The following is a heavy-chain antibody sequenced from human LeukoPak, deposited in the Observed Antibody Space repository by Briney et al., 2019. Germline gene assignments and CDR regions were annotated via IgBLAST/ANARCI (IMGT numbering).Heavy chain of an antibody. Sequence: GGSLRLSCVASGFTFTTYWMNWVRQAPGKGLEWVANIKQDGSETYYVDSVKGRFTISRNNGRNSLFLQMGSLRVEDTAVYSCVRGFDGTNAFDLWGQGTMVTVSS. D-gene: IGHD3-9*01. CDR1: GFTFTTYW. CDR3: VRGFDGTNAFDL. J-gene: IGHJ3*01. V-gene: IGHV3-7*01. CDR2: IKQDGSET.